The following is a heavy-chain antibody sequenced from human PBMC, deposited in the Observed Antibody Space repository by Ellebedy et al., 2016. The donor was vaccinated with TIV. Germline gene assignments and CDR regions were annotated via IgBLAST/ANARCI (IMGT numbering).Heavy chain of an antibody. J-gene: IGHJ4*02. D-gene: IGHD6-19*01. CDR2: INPNSGST. V-gene: IGHV1-2*02. Sequence: ASVKVSCKASGYTFTGYYMHWVRQAPGQGLEWMGWINPNSGSTHYAQNFQGRVTMTSDTSISTAYMDLTRLRSDDTAVYYCAKDAGQWLVRYFFDYWGQGTLVTVSS. CDR3: AKDAGQWLVRYFFDY. CDR1: GYTFTGYY.